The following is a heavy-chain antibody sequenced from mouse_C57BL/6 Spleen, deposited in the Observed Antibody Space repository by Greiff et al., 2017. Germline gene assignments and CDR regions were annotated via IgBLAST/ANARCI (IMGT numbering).Heavy chain of an antibody. J-gene: IGHJ4*01. D-gene: IGHD2-5*01. CDR1: GFSLTSYG. CDR3: AKTLYYSNSYYAMDY. CDR2: IWRGGST. V-gene: IGHV2-5*01. Sequence: VQLQQSGPGLVQPSQSLSITCTVSGFSLTSYGVHWVRQSPGKGLEWLGVIWRGGSTDYNAAFMSRLSITKDNSNSQVFFKMNSLQADDTAIYYCAKTLYYSNSYYAMDYWGQGTSVTVSS.